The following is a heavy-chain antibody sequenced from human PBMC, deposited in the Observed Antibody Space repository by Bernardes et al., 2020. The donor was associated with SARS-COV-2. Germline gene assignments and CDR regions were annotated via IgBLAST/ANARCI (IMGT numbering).Heavy chain of an antibody. V-gene: IGHV3-23*03. CDR3: AKDRIRGNGRLGAFDV. CDR2: IYSDATDT. D-gene: IGHD2-8*01. CDR1: GFAFTRYA. Sequence: GGSLRLSCAASGFAFTRYAMSWVRQAPGKGLEWVACIYSDATDTYYSESVKGRFTIARDDSRSTLFLQMNNLRAEDTAVYYCAKDRIRGNGRLGAFDVWGQGTMDPVSS. J-gene: IGHJ3*01.